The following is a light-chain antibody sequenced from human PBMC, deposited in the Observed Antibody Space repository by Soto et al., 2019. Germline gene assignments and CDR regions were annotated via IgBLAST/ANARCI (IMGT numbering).Light chain of an antibody. CDR2: DTS. CDR1: TGAVTSGHY. V-gene: IGLV7-46*01. Sequence: QTVVTQEPSLTVSPGGTVTLTCSSSTGAVTSGHYPYWFQQKPGQAPRTLIYDTSNKHSWTPARFSGSLLGGKAALTLSGAQPEDEAEYYCLLSYSGARWVFGTGTKLTVL. J-gene: IGLJ1*01. CDR3: LLSYSGARWV.